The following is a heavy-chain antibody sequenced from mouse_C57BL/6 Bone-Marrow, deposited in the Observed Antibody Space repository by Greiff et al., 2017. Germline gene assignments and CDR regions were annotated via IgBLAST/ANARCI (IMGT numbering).Heavy chain of an antibody. D-gene: IGHD1-1*01. Sequence: VQLQQSGAELVRPGASVKLSCTASGFNIKDYYMHWVKQRPEQGLEWIGRIDPEDGDTEYAPKFQGKATMTADTSSNTAYLQLSSLTSEDTAGYYCTLITTVVATRAYWYFDVWGTGSTVTVSS. V-gene: IGHV14-1*01. J-gene: IGHJ1*03. CDR2: IDPEDGDT. CDR3: TLITTVVATRAYWYFDV. CDR1: GFNIKDYY.